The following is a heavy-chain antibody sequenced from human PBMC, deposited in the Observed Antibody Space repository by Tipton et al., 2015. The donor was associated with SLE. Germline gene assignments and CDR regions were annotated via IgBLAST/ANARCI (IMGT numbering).Heavy chain of an antibody. CDR2: IYKGGSR. D-gene: IGHD5-18*01. CDR3: VREGDTAFDY. CDR1: GFIVGGTY. Sequence: SLRLSCVGSGFIVGGTYMSWVRQAPGKGLEWVSSIYKGGSRYYAGSVKGRFTISRDNAKNTVYLQMNSLRAEDTAVYYCVREGDTAFDYWGQGTLVTVSS. V-gene: IGHV3-53*01. J-gene: IGHJ4*02.